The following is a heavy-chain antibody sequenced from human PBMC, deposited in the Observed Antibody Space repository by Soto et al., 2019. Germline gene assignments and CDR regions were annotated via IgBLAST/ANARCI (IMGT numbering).Heavy chain of an antibody. CDR1: GYSFTTSW. V-gene: IGHV5-51*01. J-gene: IGHJ6*02. CDR3: ARTAAAGKYYYGMDV. D-gene: IGHD6-13*01. Sequence: GESLKISCKASGYSFTTSWIGWVRQMPGKGLESMGIIYPGDSDARYSPPFQGQVTISADKSISTAYLQWSSLKASDTAMYYCARTAAAGKYYYGMDVWGQGTTVTVSS. CDR2: IYPGDSDA.